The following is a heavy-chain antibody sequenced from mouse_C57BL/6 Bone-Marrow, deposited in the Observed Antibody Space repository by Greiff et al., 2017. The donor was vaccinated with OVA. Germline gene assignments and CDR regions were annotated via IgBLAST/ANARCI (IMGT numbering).Heavy chain of an antibody. CDR1: GYTFTSYW. J-gene: IGHJ3*01. V-gene: IGHV1-7*01. CDR2: INPSSGDT. CDR3: ARVSCGNYRGSWFAY. D-gene: IGHD2-1*01. Sequence: QVQLQQSGAELVKPGASVKLSCKASGYTFTSYWMHWVKQRPGQGLEWIGDINPSSGDTKYNQKFKDKATLTADKSSSTAYMQLSSLTYEDSAVYYCARVSCGNYRGSWFAYWGQGTLVTVSA.